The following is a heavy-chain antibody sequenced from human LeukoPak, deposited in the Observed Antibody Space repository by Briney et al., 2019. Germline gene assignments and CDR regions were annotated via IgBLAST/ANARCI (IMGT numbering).Heavy chain of an antibody. CDR2: INGSGSST. CDR1: GFTFSSHA. Sequence: GGSLRLSCAASGFTFSSHAMSWVRQAPGKGLEWVSAINGSGSSTYYADSVKGRVSISRDNSKNTLYLQMNSLRIEDTALYYCARDFWDDFEYFDLWGRGTLVTVSS. CDR3: ARDFWDDFEYFDL. J-gene: IGHJ2*01. V-gene: IGHV3-23*01. D-gene: IGHD3-3*01.